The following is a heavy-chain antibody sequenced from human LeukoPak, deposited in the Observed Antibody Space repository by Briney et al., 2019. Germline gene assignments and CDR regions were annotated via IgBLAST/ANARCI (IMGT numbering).Heavy chain of an antibody. CDR1: GGSISSSSYY. V-gene: IGHV4-39*01. CDR2: IYYSGST. D-gene: IGHD5-18*01. Sequence: SETLSLTCTVSGGSISSSSYYWGWIRQPPGKGLEWIGSIYYSGSTYYNPSLKSRVTISVDTSKNQFSLKLSSVTAADTAVYYCARRGYILDYWGQGTLVTVSS. CDR3: ARRGYILDY. J-gene: IGHJ4*02.